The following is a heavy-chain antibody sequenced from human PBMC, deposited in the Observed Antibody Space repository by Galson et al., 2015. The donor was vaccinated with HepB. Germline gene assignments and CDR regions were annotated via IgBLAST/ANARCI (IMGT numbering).Heavy chain of an antibody. CDR3: ARVYWNYGALTDY. V-gene: IGHV3-23*01. CDR2: ISGSGGST. CDR1: GFTFSSYA. J-gene: IGHJ4*02. Sequence: SLRLSCAASGFTFSSYAMSWVRQAPGKGLEWVSAISGSGGSTYYADSVKGRFTISRDNARNSLYLQMNSLRAEDTAVYYCARVYWNYGALTDYWGQGTLVTVSS. D-gene: IGHD1-7*01.